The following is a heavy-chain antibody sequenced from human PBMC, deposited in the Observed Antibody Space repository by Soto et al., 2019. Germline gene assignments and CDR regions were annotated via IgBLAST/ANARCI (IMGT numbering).Heavy chain of an antibody. V-gene: IGHV4-39*01. J-gene: IGHJ4*02. CDR2: IYYSGST. CDR1: GGSISSSSYY. D-gene: IGHD3-10*01. CDR3: ARQVWGELLQRDY. Sequence: QLQLQESGPGLVKPSETLSLTCTVCGGSISSSSYYWGWIRQPPGKGLEWIGSIYYSGSTYYNPSLKSRVTISVDTSKNQCSLKLSSVTAADTAVYYCARQVWGELLQRDYWGQGTLVTVSS.